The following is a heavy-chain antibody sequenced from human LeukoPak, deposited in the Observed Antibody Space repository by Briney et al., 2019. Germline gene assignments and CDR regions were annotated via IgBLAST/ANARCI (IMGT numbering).Heavy chain of an antibody. CDR1: GFAFSDHC. J-gene: IGHJ6*02. D-gene: IGHD2-21*01. CDR2: IRDKGSSHTT. CDR3: ARGPGRGSEMDV. V-gene: IGHV3-72*01. Sequence: PGGSLRLSCAASGFAFSDHCMDWVRQAPGEGLEWVARIRDKGSSHTTEYAASVKGRFTISRDDSKNSLYLQMNSLKIQDTAVYYCARGPGRGSEMDVWGQGTTVTVSS.